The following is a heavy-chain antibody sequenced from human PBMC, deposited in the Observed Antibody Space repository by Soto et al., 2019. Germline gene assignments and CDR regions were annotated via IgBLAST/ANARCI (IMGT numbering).Heavy chain of an antibody. J-gene: IGHJ4*02. CDR2: ISDNGGST. CDR1: GLTLSTSS. Sequence: SCAAFGLTLSTSSMSWVRQAPGKGLEWVSAISDNGGSTYYADSVKGRFTNSRDNSKNTLYLQMNSLRAEDTAVYYFAGYLATAATPRDYWGQGTLVTVSS. V-gene: IGHV3-23*01. CDR3: AGYLATAATPRDY. D-gene: IGHD2-15*01.